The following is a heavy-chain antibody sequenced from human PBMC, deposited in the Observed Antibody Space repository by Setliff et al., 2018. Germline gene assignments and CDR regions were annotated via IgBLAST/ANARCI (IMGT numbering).Heavy chain of an antibody. D-gene: IGHD3-22*01. CDR2: IIPIYGST. V-gene: IGHV1-69*13. J-gene: IGHJ5*02. CDR3: ARDALYDSNDRNSYYGNWLDP. Sequence: GASVKVSCKASGGSFSNYAIIWVRQAPGQGPEWMGGIIPIYGSTNNAEKFQGRVTFSADESMSTVYMELSSLTSADTALYYCARDALYDSNDRNSYYGNWLDPWGQGTLVPVSS. CDR1: GGSFSNYA.